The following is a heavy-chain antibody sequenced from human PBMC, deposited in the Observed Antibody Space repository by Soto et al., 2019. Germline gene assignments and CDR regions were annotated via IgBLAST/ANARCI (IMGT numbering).Heavy chain of an antibody. D-gene: IGHD5-12*01. CDR3: CRVRLGYEPADAFNV. V-gene: IGHV3-49*04. J-gene: IGHJ3*01. CDR1: GFLFGGYS. Sequence: HPGGSLRLSCTGSGFLFGGYSLGWVRQAPGKGPEWVGFIRSKTYGGTTEYAASVKGRFTISRIDSRDISYLQMNNVKTEDTALYYYCRVRLGYEPADAFNVWGQGTMVTVSS. CDR2: IRSKTYGGTT.